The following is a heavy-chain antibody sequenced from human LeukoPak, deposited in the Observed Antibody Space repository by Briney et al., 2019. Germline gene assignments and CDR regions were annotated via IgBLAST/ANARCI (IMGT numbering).Heavy chain of an antibody. V-gene: IGHV3-21*01. J-gene: IGHJ4*02. D-gene: IGHD6-19*01. CDR1: GFTFSSYS. CDR2: ISSSSSYI. CDR3: ARGSSGWYGV. Sequence: GGSLRLSCAAPGFTFSSYSMNWVRQAPGKGLEWVSSISSSSSYIYYADSVKGRFTISRDNAKNSLYLQMNSLRAEDTAVYYCARGSSGWYGVWGQGTLVTVSS.